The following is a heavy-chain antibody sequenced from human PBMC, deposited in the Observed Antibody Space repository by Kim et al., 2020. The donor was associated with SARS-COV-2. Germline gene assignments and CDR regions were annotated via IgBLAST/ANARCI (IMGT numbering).Heavy chain of an antibody. D-gene: IGHD3-3*01. CDR3: APHYDFWSGYYSNWFDP. CDR2: IKQDGSEK. CDR1: GFTFSSYW. V-gene: IGHV3-7*01. J-gene: IGHJ5*02. Sequence: GGSLRLSCAASGFTFSSYWMSWVRQAPGKGLEWVANIKQDGSEKYYVDSVKGRFTISRDNAKNSLYLQMNSLRAEDTAVYYCAPHYDFWSGYYSNWFDPWGQGTLVTVSS.